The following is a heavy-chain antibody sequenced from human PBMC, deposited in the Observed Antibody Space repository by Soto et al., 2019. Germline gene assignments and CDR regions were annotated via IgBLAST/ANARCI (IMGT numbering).Heavy chain of an antibody. CDR1: GGSISNYY. V-gene: IGHV4-59*12. CDR2: IYYTGST. CDR3: ARGIAAAGTPNFDY. D-gene: IGHD6-13*01. Sequence: PSETLSLTCTVSGGSISNYYWSWIRQPPGKGLEWIGYIYYTGSTNYNPSLKSRVTISVDTSKNQFSLKLSSVTAADTSVYYCARGIAAAGTPNFDYWGQGTLVTVSS. J-gene: IGHJ4*02.